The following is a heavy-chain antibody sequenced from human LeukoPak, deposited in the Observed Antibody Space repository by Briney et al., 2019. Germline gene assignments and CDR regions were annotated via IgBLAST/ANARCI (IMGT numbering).Heavy chain of an antibody. CDR2: ISSTGDSA. V-gene: IGHV3-23*01. Sequence: GGSLRLSCAASGFTFSSSGMTWVRQAPGKGLEWVSTISSTGDSAYYADSVRGRFTISRDNSKNTLYLQMNSLRTEDTAVYYCARGAYLDYWGQGTLVTVSS. J-gene: IGHJ4*02. CDR1: GFTFSSSG. CDR3: ARGAYLDY.